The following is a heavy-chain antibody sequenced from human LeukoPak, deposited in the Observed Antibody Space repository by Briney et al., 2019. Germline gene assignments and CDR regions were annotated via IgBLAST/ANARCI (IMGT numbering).Heavy chain of an antibody. CDR2: ISDSGRTI. CDR1: GFTFSDYY. Sequence: GGSLRLSCAASGFTFSDYYMSWIRQAPGKGLEWVSHISDSGRTIYYADSVKGRFTISRDNAENSLYLQMNSLRAEDTAVYYCASQYYYAMDVWGQGTTVTVSS. CDR3: ASQYYYAMDV. V-gene: IGHV3-11*01. J-gene: IGHJ6*02.